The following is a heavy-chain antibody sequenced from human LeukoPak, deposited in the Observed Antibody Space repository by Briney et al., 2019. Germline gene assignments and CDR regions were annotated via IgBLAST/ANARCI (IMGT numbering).Heavy chain of an antibody. Sequence: SSGTLSLTCTVSGYSISSGYYWGWIRQPPGKGLEWIGSIYHSGSTYYNPSLKSRVTISVDTSKNQFSLKLSSVTAADTAVYYCARARTYGDYVDYWGQGTLVTVSS. CDR1: GYSISSGYY. V-gene: IGHV4-38-2*02. J-gene: IGHJ4*02. CDR3: ARARTYGDYVDY. D-gene: IGHD4-17*01. CDR2: IYHSGST.